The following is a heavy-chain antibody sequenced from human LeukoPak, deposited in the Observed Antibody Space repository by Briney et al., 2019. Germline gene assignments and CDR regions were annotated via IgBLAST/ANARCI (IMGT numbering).Heavy chain of an antibody. Sequence: GGSLRLSCAASGFTFSSYAMHWVRQAPGKGLEYVSAISSNGGSTYYANSVKGRFTISRDNSKNTLYLQMGSLRAEDMAVYYCARSRYYGSGSYYTDAARDYWGQGTLVTVSS. V-gene: IGHV3-64*01. CDR2: ISSNGGST. CDR3: ARSRYYGSGSYYTDAARDY. D-gene: IGHD3-10*01. CDR1: GFTFSSYA. J-gene: IGHJ4*02.